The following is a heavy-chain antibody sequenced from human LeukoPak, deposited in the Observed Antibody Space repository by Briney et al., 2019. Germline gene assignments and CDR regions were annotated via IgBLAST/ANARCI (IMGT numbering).Heavy chain of an antibody. J-gene: IGHJ5*02. D-gene: IGHD3-10*01. CDR3: ARAGVVLVRGVIGGNWFDP. Sequence: PSETLSLTCAVSGGSISSGGYSWSWIRQPPGKGLEWIGYIYHSGSTYYNPSLKSRVTISVDRSKNQFSLKLSSVTAADTAVYYCARAGVVLVRGVIGGNWFDPWGQGTLVTVSS. CDR2: IYHSGST. V-gene: IGHV4-30-2*01. CDR1: GGSISSGGYS.